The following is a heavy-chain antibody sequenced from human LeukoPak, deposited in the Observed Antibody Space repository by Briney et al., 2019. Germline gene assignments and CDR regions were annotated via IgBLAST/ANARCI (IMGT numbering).Heavy chain of an antibody. D-gene: IGHD3-3*02. V-gene: IGHV1-8*01. CDR2: MNPTSGNT. CDR1: GYTFTSYD. Sequence: ASVKVSCKASGYTFTSYDFNWVRQATGQGLEWMGRMNPTSGNTGYAHKFQGRVTMTRNTSISTAYMELSSLRSEDTAVYYCARDARTSRAVDYWGQGTLVTVSS. CDR3: ARDARTSRAVDY. J-gene: IGHJ4*02.